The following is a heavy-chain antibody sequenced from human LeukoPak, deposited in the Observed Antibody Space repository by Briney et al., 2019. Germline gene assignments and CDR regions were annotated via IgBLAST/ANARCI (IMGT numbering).Heavy chain of an antibody. CDR3: AKTTTGYSSGRYPGWPVDY. Sequence: GGSLRLSCAASGFTFNSYPMFWVRQAPGKGLEWVSGIFGSGGSSHYVDSVKGRFTISRDNSKNTVYLQMNSLRPEDTAVYYCAKTTTGYSSGRYPGWPVDYWGQGTLVTVSS. J-gene: IGHJ4*02. CDR1: GFTFNSYP. CDR2: IFGSGGSS. D-gene: IGHD6-19*01. V-gene: IGHV3-23*01.